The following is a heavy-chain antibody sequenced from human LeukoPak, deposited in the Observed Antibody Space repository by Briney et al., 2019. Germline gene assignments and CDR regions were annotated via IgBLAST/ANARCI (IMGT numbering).Heavy chain of an antibody. CDR1: GGSISGYY. J-gene: IGHJ4*02. CDR3: ATLAAAGTTGVKPLDY. V-gene: IGHV4-4*07. Sequence: SETLSLTCTVSGGSISGYYWSWIRQPAGKGLEWIGRIYTSGSTNYNPSLKSRVTMSVDTSKNQFSLKLSSVTAADTAVYYCATLAAAGTTGVKPLDYWGQGTLVTVSS. D-gene: IGHD6-13*01. CDR2: IYTSGST.